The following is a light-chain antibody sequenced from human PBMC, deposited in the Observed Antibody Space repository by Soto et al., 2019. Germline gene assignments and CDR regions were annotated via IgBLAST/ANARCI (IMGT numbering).Light chain of an antibody. Sequence: QSALTQPASVSGSPGQSITISCTGTSSDVGGYNYVSWYQQHPGKAPKLMIYDVSNRPSGVSNRFSGSKSGNTASLTISGLQVEDKPNNYCGSYTSSSTLHYVFGTGTKVPVL. CDR1: SSDVGGYNY. V-gene: IGLV2-14*01. CDR3: GSYTSSSTLHYV. J-gene: IGLJ1*01. CDR2: DVS.